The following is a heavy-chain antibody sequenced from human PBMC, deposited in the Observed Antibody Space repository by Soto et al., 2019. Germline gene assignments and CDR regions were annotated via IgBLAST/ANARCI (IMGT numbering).Heavy chain of an antibody. CDR1: GFTFSSYA. CDR3: AKDPQSARDYYGSGSYYNPPDY. V-gene: IGHV3-23*01. CDR2: ISGSGGST. Sequence: GGSLRLSCAASGFTFSSYAMSWVRQAPGKGLEWVSAISGSGGSTYYADSVKGRFTISRDNSKNTLYLQMNSLRAEDTAVYYCAKDPQSARDYYGSGSYYNPPDYWGQGTLVTVSS. J-gene: IGHJ4*02. D-gene: IGHD3-10*01.